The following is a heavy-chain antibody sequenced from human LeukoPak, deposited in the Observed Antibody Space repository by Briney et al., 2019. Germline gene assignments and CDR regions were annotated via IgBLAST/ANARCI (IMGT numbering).Heavy chain of an antibody. CDR1: GFTFSSFA. J-gene: IGHJ4*02. D-gene: IGHD6-19*01. CDR2: TSGSGGNT. CDR3: ASPGRGAVAGTFDY. V-gene: IGHV3-23*01. Sequence: GGSLRLSCAASGFTFSSFAMSWVRQAPGKGLEWVSSTSGSGGNTYYAHSVKGRFTISRDNFKNTLFLQMNSLRAEDTAVYYCASPGRGAVAGTFDYWGQGTLVTVSS.